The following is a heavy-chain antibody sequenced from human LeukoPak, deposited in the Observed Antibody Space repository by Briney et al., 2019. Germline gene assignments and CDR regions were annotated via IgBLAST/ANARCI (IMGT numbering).Heavy chain of an antibody. V-gene: IGHV3-7*01. Sequence: GGSLRLSCAASGFTFSTYWMSWVRQAPGKGLEWVANIKQDGSEKYYVDSVKGRFTISRDNARNSLYLQMNSLRAEDTAVYYCARTFRRTPFDYWGQGTLVTVSS. D-gene: IGHD1-14*01. CDR2: IKQDGSEK. CDR3: ARTFRRTPFDY. J-gene: IGHJ4*02. CDR1: GFTFSTYW.